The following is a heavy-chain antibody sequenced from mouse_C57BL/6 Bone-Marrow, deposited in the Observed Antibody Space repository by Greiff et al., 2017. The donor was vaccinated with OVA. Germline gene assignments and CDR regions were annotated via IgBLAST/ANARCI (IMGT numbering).Heavy chain of an antibody. Sequence: VMLVESGPGLVAPSQSLSITCTVSGFSLTSYAISWVRQPPGKGLAWLGVIWTGGGTNYNSALKSRLSISKDNSKSQVFLKMNSLQTDDTARYYCARNLDPYYYGSSSFAYWGQGTLVTVSA. CDR3: ARNLDPYYYGSSSFAY. D-gene: IGHD1-1*01. CDR1: GFSLTSYA. V-gene: IGHV2-9-1*01. CDR2: IWTGGGT. J-gene: IGHJ3*01.